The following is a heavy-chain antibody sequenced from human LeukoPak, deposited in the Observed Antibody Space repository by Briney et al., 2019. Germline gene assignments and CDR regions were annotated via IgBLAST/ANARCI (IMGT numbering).Heavy chain of an antibody. CDR2: ISYDGNNK. D-gene: IGHD1-26*01. Sequence: GGSLRLSCAASGFTFSSYAMHWVRQAPGKRLEWVAVISYDGNNKFYADSVKGRFTISRDNSKNTLYLQMNSLRAEDTAVYYCAKFAPSGSCLAVWGKGTTVTVSS. J-gene: IGHJ6*04. CDR3: AKFAPSGSCLAV. V-gene: IGHV3-30*04. CDR1: GFTFSSYA.